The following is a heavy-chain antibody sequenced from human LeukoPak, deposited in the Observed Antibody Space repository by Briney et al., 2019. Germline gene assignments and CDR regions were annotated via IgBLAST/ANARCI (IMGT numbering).Heavy chain of an antibody. Sequence: GGSLRLSCAASGFTFSNYGLHWVRQAPGKGLEYVSAISSNGGTTYYANSVKGRFTISRDNSKNTLYLQMGSLRAEDVAVYYCATGYDNSGYYQYWGQGTLVTVSP. V-gene: IGHV3-64*01. J-gene: IGHJ4*02. CDR3: ATGYDNSGYYQY. D-gene: IGHD3-22*01. CDR2: ISSNGGTT. CDR1: GFTFSNYG.